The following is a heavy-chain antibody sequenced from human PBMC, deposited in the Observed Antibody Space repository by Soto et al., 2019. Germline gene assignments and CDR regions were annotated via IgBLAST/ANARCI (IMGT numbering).Heavy chain of an antibody. CDR1: GDSMSSGAYY. D-gene: IGHD3-22*01. CDR3: ASSYSGYLDN. CDR2: IYYSGNT. Sequence: PSETLSLTCIVPGDSMSSGAYYWNWIRQHPGKGLEWIGYIYYSGNTYYNPSLKSRIVISVDTSKNQFSPNLGSVTAADTAIYYCASSYSGYLDNWGRGALVTVSS. V-gene: IGHV4-31*03. J-gene: IGHJ4*02.